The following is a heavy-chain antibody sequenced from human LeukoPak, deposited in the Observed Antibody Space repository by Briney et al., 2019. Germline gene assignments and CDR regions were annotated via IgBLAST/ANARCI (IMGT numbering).Heavy chain of an antibody. Sequence: SETLSLTCSVSGYFSTGYYWGWIRQPPGKGLEWMASIRPDGHTYSNSSLRNQLTISADMSRDEFSLKLNSLTAADTAVYYCARQVATKGEWAFDVWGQGTVVTVSS. CDR1: GYFSTGYY. J-gene: IGHJ3*01. V-gene: IGHV4-38-2*02. CDR3: ARQVATKGEWAFDV. CDR2: IRPDGHT. D-gene: IGHD5-12*01.